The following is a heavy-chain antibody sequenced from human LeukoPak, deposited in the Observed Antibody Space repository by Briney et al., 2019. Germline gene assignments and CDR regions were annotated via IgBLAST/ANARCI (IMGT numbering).Heavy chain of an antibody. CDR2: IDNNGRDT. Sequence: GGSLRLSCAASGFTFSSYWMHWVRHSPEKGLVWVSRIDNNGRDTIYADSVKGRFTIYRDNTRNTLHLQLGSLRVEDTAIYYCARGGGDHAFDIWGQGTMVTVSS. V-gene: IGHV3-74*01. D-gene: IGHD2-21*02. J-gene: IGHJ3*02. CDR3: ARGGGDHAFDI. CDR1: GFTFSSYW.